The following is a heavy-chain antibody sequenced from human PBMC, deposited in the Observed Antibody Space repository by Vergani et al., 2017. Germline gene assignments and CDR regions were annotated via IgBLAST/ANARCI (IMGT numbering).Heavy chain of an antibody. V-gene: IGHV3-33*01. CDR3: VGDRSRYRGYDLYYGMDV. J-gene: IGHJ6*02. CDR1: GFTFSSYG. CDR2: IWYDGSNV. D-gene: IGHD5-12*01. Sequence: QVQLVESGGGVVQPGRSLRLSCAASGFTFSSYGMHWVRQAPGKGLEWVAVIWYDGSNVYYAGSVKGRFTISRDNSKNTLYLQMNSLRAEDAAVYYCVGDRSRYRGYDLYYGMDVWGQGTTVTGSS.